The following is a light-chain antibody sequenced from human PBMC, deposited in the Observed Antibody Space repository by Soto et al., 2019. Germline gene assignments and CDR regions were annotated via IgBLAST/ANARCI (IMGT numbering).Light chain of an antibody. CDR1: QSVPKNY. CDR3: HQYATSPQT. CDR2: GPS. V-gene: IGKV3-20*01. J-gene: IGKJ1*01. Sequence: EIVLTQSPGTLSLSPGERATLSCRASQSVPKNYLAWYQHKPGQAPRLLIYGPSSRATGIPDRFSGSGSGTDFTLSISRLEPEDSAVYYCHQYATSPQTFGQGTKVEIK.